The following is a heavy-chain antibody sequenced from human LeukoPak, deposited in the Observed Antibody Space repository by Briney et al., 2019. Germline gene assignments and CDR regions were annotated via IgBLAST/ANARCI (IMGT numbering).Heavy chain of an antibody. D-gene: IGHD5-18*01. J-gene: IGHJ4*02. Sequence: SVKVSCKASGGTFSSYAISWVRQAPGQGLEWMGRIIPIFDTVNYAQEFQGRVTITTDESTSTAYMELSSLRSEDTAVYYCAXSGLGRYRSGRMGGFVYXGQGTLVXVS. CDR1: GGTFSSYA. V-gene: IGHV1-69*05. CDR3: AXSGLGRYRSGRMGGFVY. CDR2: IIPIFDTV.